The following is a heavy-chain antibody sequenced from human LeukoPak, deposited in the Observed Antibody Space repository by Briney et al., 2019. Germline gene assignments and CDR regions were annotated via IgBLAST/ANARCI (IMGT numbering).Heavy chain of an antibody. CDR1: GFTSSNYW. CDR2: INGDGSTT. V-gene: IGHV3-74*01. Sequence: GGSLRLSCAASGFTSSNYWMHWARQAPGKGLVWVSRINGDGSTTNYADSVKGRFTISRDNAENTLYLQMNSLRAEDTAVYYCTRDWQWLGFDYWGQGTLVTVSS. CDR3: TRDWQWLGFDY. D-gene: IGHD6-19*01. J-gene: IGHJ4*02.